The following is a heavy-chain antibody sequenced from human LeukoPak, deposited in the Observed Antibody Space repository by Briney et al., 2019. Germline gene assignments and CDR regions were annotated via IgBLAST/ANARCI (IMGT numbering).Heavy chain of an antibody. Sequence: QPGGSLRLSCAASGFTFSSYGMDWVRQAPGKGLEWVAFIRYDGSNKYYADSVKGRFTISRDNSKNTLYLQMNSLRAEDTAVYYCAKNIVVVPADEYFDYWGQGPLVTVSS. J-gene: IGHJ4*02. CDR3: AKNIVVVPADEYFDY. CDR1: GFTFSSYG. V-gene: IGHV3-30*02. CDR2: IRYDGSNK. D-gene: IGHD2-2*01.